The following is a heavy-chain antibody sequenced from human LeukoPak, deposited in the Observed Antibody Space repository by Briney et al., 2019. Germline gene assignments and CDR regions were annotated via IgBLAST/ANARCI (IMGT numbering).Heavy chain of an antibody. CDR2: ISSSGSTT. Sequence: GGSLRLSCAASGFTFSDYYMSWIRQAPGKGLEWVSCISSSGSTTSYADSVRGRFTISRDNAKNTLYLQMNSLRAEDTAVYYCVRSDGYDSSGYYYGYYYFDYWGQVTLVTVSS. CDR3: VRSDGYDSSGYYYGYYYFDY. V-gene: IGHV3-11*04. J-gene: IGHJ4*02. CDR1: GFTFSDYY. D-gene: IGHD3-22*01.